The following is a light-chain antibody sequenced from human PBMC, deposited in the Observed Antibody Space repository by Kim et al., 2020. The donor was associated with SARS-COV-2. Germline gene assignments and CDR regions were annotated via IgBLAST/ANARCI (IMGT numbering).Light chain of an antibody. V-gene: IGLV6-57*03. Sequence: PGKTVTISCTRISARIASNFVQWYQQRPGSAPTSVIYEDNQRPSWVPDRFSGSIDDSSNSASLTISGLKTEDEADYYCQSGRLFGGGTQLTVL. CDR1: SARIASNF. CDR3: QSGRL. CDR2: EDN. J-gene: IGLJ2*01.